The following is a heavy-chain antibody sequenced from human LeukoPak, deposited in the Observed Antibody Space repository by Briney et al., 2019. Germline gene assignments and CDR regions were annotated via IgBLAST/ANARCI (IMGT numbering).Heavy chain of an antibody. V-gene: IGHV1-69*13. J-gene: IGHJ6*02. Sequence: SVKVSCKASGGTFSSYAISWVRQAPGQGLEWMGGIIPIFGTANYAQKFQGRVTITADESTSTAYMELSSLRPEDTAVYYCASESGGNSQYYYYGMDVWGQGTTVTVSS. CDR2: IIPIFGTA. CDR1: GGTFSSYA. D-gene: IGHD4-23*01. CDR3: ASESGGNSQYYYYGMDV.